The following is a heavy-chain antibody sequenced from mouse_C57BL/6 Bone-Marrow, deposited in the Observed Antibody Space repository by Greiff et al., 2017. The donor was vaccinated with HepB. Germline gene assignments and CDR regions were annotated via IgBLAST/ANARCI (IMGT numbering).Heavy chain of an antibody. CDR3: ASPGTLYGSSPYWYFDV. Sequence: QVQLQQSGAELVRPGASVKLSCKASGYTFTDYYINWVKQRPGQGLEWIARIYPGSGNTYYNEKFKGKATLTAEKSSSTAYMQLSILTSEDSAVYFCASPGTLYGSSPYWYFDVWGTGTTVTVSS. CDR1: GYTFTDYY. J-gene: IGHJ1*03. V-gene: IGHV1-76*01. D-gene: IGHD1-1*01. CDR2: IYPGSGNT.